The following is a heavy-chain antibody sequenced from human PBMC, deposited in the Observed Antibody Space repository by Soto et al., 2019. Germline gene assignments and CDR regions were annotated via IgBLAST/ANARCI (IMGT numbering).Heavy chain of an antibody. V-gene: IGHV3-23*04. Sequence: EVQLVETGGGLVHPGGSLRLSCAASGFTVSPYSMTWVRQPPGKGLEWVSGISGSGKTSYYADSVKGRFGISRDNSKNTFYLQMNGLRADDTAVYYCAKGSTGRGDWTVDSFDAWGQGTKVIVSS. CDR2: ISGSGKTS. CDR1: GFTVSPYS. J-gene: IGHJ3*01. D-gene: IGHD2-21*02. CDR3: AKGSTGRGDWTVDSFDA.